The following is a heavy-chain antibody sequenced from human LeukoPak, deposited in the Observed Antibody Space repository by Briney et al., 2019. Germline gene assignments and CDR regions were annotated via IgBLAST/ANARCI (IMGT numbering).Heavy chain of an antibody. CDR2: IRYDEGIK. CDR3: AKDGTSHFDY. CDR1: GFALSSSD. D-gene: IGHD6-13*01. Sequence: GGSLILSCAASGFALSSSDMNWVRQAPGKGLERVSFIRYDEGIKYYADSVKGRFTISRDTSKNTLYLQMNSLRPEDTAVYYCAKDGTSHFDYWGQGTLVIVSS. J-gene: IGHJ4*02. V-gene: IGHV3-30*02.